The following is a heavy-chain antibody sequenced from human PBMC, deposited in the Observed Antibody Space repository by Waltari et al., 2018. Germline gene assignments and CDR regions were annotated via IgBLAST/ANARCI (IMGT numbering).Heavy chain of an antibody. CDR3: ATYIGASVGTAAFDV. Sequence: QLQLQESGPGLAKPSETPSPPCPVPGGSLTSHVHLWVGIRQPPGQSLEWIGTLSKTGATYGCPSLKSRVTISRDTSKIQLSLTLGSLTAADTALYYCATYIGASVGTAAFDVWGQGTMVTVSS. V-gene: IGHV4-39*05. CDR1: GGSLTSHVHL. D-gene: IGHD5-12*01. CDR2: LSKTGAT. J-gene: IGHJ3*01.